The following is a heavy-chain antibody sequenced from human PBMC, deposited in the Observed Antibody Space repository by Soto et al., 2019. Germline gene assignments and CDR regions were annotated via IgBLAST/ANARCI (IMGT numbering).Heavy chain of an antibody. CDR1: GFSFSSYD. Sequence: QVQLVESGGGVVQPGRSLRLSCVGSGFSFSSYDMNWVRQAPGTGLEWVALMSYDGSKKYYGDSVRGRVTISRDNSKYTLYVQMDHLRPEDTAIYYCAKDLKPGSRWSLGGVEHCMDVWGRGTTVSVSS. CDR3: AKDLKPGSRWSLGGVEHCMDV. V-gene: IGHV3-30*18. CDR2: MSYDGSKK. D-gene: IGHD3-16*01. J-gene: IGHJ6*03.